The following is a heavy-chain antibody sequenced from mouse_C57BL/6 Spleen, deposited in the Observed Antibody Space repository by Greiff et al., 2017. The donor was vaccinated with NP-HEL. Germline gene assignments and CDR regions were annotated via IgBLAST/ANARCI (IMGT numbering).Heavy chain of an antibody. D-gene: IGHD4-1*01. Sequence: QFQLQQPGTELLKPGASVKLSCKASGYTFTSYWMPWVKQRPGQGLEWIGNINPSNGGTNYNEKFKSKATLTVDKSSSTAYMQLSSLTSEDSAVYYCARGGDWDEPFFAYWGQGTLVTVSA. J-gene: IGHJ3*01. CDR3: ARGGDWDEPFFAY. CDR1: GYTFTSYW. V-gene: IGHV1-53*01. CDR2: INPSNGGT.